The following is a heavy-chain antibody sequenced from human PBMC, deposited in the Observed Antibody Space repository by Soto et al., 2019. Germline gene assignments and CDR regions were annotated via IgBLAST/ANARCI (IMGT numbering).Heavy chain of an antibody. CDR1: GYTFTSYA. CDR2: INAGNGNT. J-gene: IGHJ4*02. CDR3: ARAPSILTTQSGNPGLLDH. D-gene: IGHD3-9*01. V-gene: IGHV1-3*01. Sequence: ASVKVSCKASGYTFTSYAMHWVRQAPGQRLEWMGWINAGNGNTKYSQKFQGRVTITRDTSASTAYMELSSLRSEDTALYYCARAPSILTTQSGNPGLLDHWGQGTLVTVCS.